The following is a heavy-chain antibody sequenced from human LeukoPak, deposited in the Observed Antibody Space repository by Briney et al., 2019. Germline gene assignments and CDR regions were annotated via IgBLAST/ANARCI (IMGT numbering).Heavy chain of an antibody. D-gene: IGHD2-15*01. CDR2: IYPADSDI. CDR3: ARQEYCSGGSCYTWFDP. CDR1: GYSINNYW. J-gene: IGHJ5*02. Sequence: GESLKISCRGSGYSINNYWIGWVRQMPGKGLEWMGIIYPADSDIRYSPSFPGQVTISADKSISTAYLQWSSLKASDTAIYYCARQEYCSGGSCYTWFDPWGQGTLVIVSS. V-gene: IGHV5-51*01.